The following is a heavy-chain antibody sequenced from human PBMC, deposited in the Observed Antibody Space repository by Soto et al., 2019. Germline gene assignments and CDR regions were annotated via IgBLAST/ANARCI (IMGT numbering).Heavy chain of an antibody. CDR3: ARGNLSFDFDS. V-gene: IGHV3-23*01. CDR2: ISGSGDDT. Sequence: PGGPLRLSCVASGFTFSNFAMAWVRQAPGEGLEWVSAISGSGDDTFYADSVRGRFTLSRDYSRKTMYLQMDSLRDEDTALYYCARGNLSFDFDSWGLGTLVTVSS. J-gene: IGHJ4*02. CDR1: GFTFSNFA. D-gene: IGHD1-26*01.